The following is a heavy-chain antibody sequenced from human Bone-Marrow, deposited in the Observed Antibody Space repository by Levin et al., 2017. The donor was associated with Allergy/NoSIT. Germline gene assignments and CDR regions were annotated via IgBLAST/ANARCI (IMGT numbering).Heavy chain of an antibody. CDR3: ARDMNKAHYNYGLDV. J-gene: IGHJ6*02. Sequence: PGGSLRLSCAASGFTLKTYSMNWVRQAPGKGLEWVSYISRSSGTIFYADSVKGRFTISRDNAKNSLFLQMNSLRADDTAVYYCARDMNKAHYNYGLDVWGQGTTVTVSS. D-gene: IGHD1/OR15-1a*01. CDR2: ISRSSGTI. V-gene: IGHV3-48*04. CDR1: GFTLKTYS.